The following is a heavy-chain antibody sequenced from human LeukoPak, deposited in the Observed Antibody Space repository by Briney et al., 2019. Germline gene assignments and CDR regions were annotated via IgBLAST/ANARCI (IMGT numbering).Heavy chain of an antibody. CDR1: GGSISSYY. CDR3: ARHLYPRSWFDP. J-gene: IGHJ5*02. D-gene: IGHD1-14*01. Sequence: SETLSLTCTVSGGSISSYYWSWIRQPAGKGLEWIGRIYTSGSTNYNPSLKSRVTISVDTSKNQFSLKLSSVTAADTAVYYCARHLYPRSWFDPWGQGTLVTVSS. V-gene: IGHV4-4*07. CDR2: IYTSGST.